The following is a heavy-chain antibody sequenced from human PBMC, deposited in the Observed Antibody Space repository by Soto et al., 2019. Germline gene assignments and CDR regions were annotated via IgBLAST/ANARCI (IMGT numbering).Heavy chain of an antibody. Sequence: ASVKVSCKASGYTFTSYGISWVRQAPGQGLEWMGWISAYNGSTNYAQKLQGRVTMTTDTSTSTAYMELRSLRSDDTAVYYCARDHFVSAVWGWYFDYWGQGTLVTVSS. D-gene: IGHD3-16*01. J-gene: IGHJ4*02. CDR1: GYTFTSYG. CDR2: ISAYNGST. CDR3: ARDHFVSAVWGWYFDY. V-gene: IGHV1-18*01.